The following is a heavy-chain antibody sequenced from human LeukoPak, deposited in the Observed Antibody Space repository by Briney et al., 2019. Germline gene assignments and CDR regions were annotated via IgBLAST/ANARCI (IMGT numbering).Heavy chain of an antibody. CDR2: INTNTGNP. V-gene: IGHV7-4-1*02. CDR1: GYTFTAYA. D-gene: IGHD4-11*01. J-gene: IGHJ4*02. CDR3: AREVRAFDY. Sequence: ASVKVSCKASGYTFTAYAMIWVRQAPGQGLEWMGWINTNTGNPTYAQGLTGWFVFSLDTSVSTAYLQISSLKAEDTAVYYCAREVRAFDYWGQGTLVTVSS.